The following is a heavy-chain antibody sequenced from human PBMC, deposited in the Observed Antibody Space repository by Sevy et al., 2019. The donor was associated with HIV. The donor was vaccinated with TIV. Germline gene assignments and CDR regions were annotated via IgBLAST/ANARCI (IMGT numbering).Heavy chain of an antibody. J-gene: IGHJ3*01. CDR1: GFTFSTYW. D-gene: IGHD3-9*01. Sequence: GGSLRLSCAASGFTFSTYWMHWVRQVPGKGLVWVSRINSDGSSTTYADSVKGRFSISRDNAKNTAYLQMDNLRAEDTAVYFCAREGGMGTILRDFDVWGQGTMVTVSS. CDR3: AREGGMGTILRDFDV. V-gene: IGHV3-74*01. CDR2: INSDGSST.